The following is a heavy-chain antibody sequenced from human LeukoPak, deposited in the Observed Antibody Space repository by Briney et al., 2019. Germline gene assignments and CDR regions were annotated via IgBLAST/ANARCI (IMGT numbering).Heavy chain of an antibody. Sequence: TGGPLRLSCAASGFTFSSYGMHWVRQAPGKGREWVAVIWYDGSNKYCADSVKGRFTIYRDNSKNTLYLQMNSLRAEDTAVYYCARDLGYYGSGSYFDYWGQGTLVSVSS. J-gene: IGHJ4*02. CDR3: ARDLGYYGSGSYFDY. CDR1: GFTFSSYG. D-gene: IGHD3-10*01. V-gene: IGHV3-33*01. CDR2: IWYDGSNK.